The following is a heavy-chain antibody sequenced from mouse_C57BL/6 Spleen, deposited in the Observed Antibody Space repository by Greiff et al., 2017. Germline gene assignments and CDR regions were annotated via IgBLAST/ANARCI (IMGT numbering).Heavy chain of an antibody. D-gene: IGHD1-1*01. J-gene: IGHJ4*01. CDR2: IDPETGGT. Sequence: QVQLQQSGAELVRPGASVTLSCKASGYTFTDYEMHWVKQTPVHGLEWIGAIDPETGGTAYNQKFKGKAILTADKSSSTAYMELRSLTSEDSAVYYCTTERSRSAVDYWGQGTSVTVSS. CDR1: GYTFTDYE. CDR3: TTERSRSAVDY. V-gene: IGHV1-15*01.